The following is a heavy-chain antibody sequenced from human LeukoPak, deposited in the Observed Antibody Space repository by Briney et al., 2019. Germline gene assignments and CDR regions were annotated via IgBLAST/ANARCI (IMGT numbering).Heavy chain of an antibody. J-gene: IGHJ6*03. Sequence: SETLSLTCTVSGTSISSYYWSWIRQPPGKGLEWIGYISNHGSANYNPSLNSPVTISVGTSKNQFSLKLSSVTAADTAVYYCARLPRLYYYDSSGYSHYYYMDVWGKGTTVTISS. D-gene: IGHD3-22*01. CDR3: ARLPRLYYYDSSGYSHYYYMDV. CDR1: GTSISSYY. V-gene: IGHV4-59*12. CDR2: ISNHGSA.